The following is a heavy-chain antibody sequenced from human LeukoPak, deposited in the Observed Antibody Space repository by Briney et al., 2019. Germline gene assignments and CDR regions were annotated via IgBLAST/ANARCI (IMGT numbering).Heavy chain of an antibody. D-gene: IGHD5-12*01. Sequence: EASVKVSCKASGGTFSSYAISWVRQAPGQGVEWMGGIIPIFGTANYAQKFQGRVTITADESTSTAYMELSSLRSEDTAVYYCARAFSADIVATRLDYWGQGTLVTVSS. CDR3: ARAFSADIVATRLDY. J-gene: IGHJ4*02. CDR1: GGTFSSYA. V-gene: IGHV1-69*01. CDR2: IIPIFGTA.